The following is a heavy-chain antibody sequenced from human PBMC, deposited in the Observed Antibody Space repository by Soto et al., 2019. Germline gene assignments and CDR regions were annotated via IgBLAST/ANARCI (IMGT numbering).Heavy chain of an antibody. CDR3: ARTSIAAAGNWFDP. J-gene: IGHJ5*02. V-gene: IGHV4-59*01. CDR1: GCSISSYY. Sequence: PSETLSLTCTVSGCSISSYYWSWIRQPPGKGLEWIGYIYYSGSTNYNPSLKSRVTISVDTPKNQFSLKLSSVTAADTAVYYCARTSIAAAGNWFDPWGQGTLVTVSS. D-gene: IGHD6-13*01. CDR2: IYYSGST.